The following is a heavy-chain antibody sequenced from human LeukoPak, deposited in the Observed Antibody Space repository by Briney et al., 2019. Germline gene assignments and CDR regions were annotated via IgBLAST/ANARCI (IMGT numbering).Heavy chain of an antibody. Sequence: SGPTLVHPTQTLTLTCTFSGFSLSTSGVGVGWIRQPPGKALEWLALIYWDDDKRYSPSLKSRLTITKDTSKNQVVLTVTNMDPVDTATYYCARIPMVRGLRGGDYFDYWGQGTLVTVSS. D-gene: IGHD3-10*01. V-gene: IGHV2-5*02. CDR2: IYWDDDK. CDR3: ARIPMVRGLRGGDYFDY. CDR1: GFSLSTSGVG. J-gene: IGHJ4*02.